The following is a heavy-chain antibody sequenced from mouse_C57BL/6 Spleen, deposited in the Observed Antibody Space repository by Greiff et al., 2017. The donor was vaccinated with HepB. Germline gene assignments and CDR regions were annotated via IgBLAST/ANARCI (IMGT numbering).Heavy chain of an antibody. CDR1: GYSITSGYY. D-gene: IGHD2-3*01. V-gene: IGHV3-6*01. Sequence: VQLQQSGPGLVKPSQSLSLTCSVTGYSITSGYYWNWIRQFPGNKLEWMGYISYDGSNNYNPSLKNRISITRDKSKNPFFLKLNSVTTEDTATYYCARADDGYDAMDYWGQGTSVTVSS. J-gene: IGHJ4*01. CDR3: ARADDGYDAMDY. CDR2: ISYDGSN.